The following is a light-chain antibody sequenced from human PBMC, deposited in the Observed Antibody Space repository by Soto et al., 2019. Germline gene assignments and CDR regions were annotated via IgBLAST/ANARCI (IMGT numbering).Light chain of an antibody. CDR3: QSYDSSLSGSEVV. Sequence: QSVLTQPPSVSGAPGQRVTISCTGSSSNIGAGYDVHWYQQLPGTAPKLLIYGNSNRPSGVPDRFSGSKSGTSASLAITGLQGEDEADYYCQSYDSSLSGSEVVFGGGTKLTVL. CDR1: SSNIGAGYD. V-gene: IGLV1-40*01. CDR2: GNS. J-gene: IGLJ2*01.